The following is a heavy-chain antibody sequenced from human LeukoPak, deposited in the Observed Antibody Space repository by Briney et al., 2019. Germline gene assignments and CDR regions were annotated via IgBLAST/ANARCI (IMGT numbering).Heavy chain of an antibody. Sequence: GGSLRLSCAASGFTFNRNAISWVRQAPGKGLEWVSTIGGSGDKTFYANSVKGRFTISRDNSKNMLHLQMSSLTGEDTALYYCVRRGDASSGWGDHDYWGQGALVTASS. CDR2: IGGSGDKT. V-gene: IGHV3-23*01. D-gene: IGHD6-19*01. J-gene: IGHJ4*02. CDR1: GFTFNRNA. CDR3: VRRGDASSGWGDHDY.